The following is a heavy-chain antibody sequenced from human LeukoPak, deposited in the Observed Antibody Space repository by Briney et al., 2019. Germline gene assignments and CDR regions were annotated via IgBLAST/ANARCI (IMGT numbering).Heavy chain of an antibody. CDR2: IYYGGST. Sequence: SETLSLTCTVSGGSISSYYWSWIRQPPGKGLEWVGYIYYGGSTNYNPSLKSRVTISVDTSKNQFSLKLSPVTAADTAVYYCASASGSSWYYFDYWGQGTLVTVSS. D-gene: IGHD6-13*01. J-gene: IGHJ4*02. CDR3: ASASGSSWYYFDY. V-gene: IGHV4-59*01. CDR1: GGSISSYY.